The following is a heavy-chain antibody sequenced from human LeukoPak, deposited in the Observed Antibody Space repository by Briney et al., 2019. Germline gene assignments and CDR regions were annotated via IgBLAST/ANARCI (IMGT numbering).Heavy chain of an antibody. CDR2: ISGSGGST. D-gene: IGHD2-15*01. V-gene: IGHV3-23*01. CDR3: AKGGLVVVDYGMDV. Sequence: TGGSLRLSCAASGSTFSSYAMSWVRQAPGKGLEWVSAISGSGGSTYYADSVKGRFTISRDNSKNTLYLQMNSLRAEDTAVYYCAKGGLVVVDYGMDVWGQGTTVTVSS. J-gene: IGHJ6*02. CDR1: GSTFSSYA.